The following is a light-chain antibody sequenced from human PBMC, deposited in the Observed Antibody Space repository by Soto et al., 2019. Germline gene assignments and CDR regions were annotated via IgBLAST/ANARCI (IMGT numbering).Light chain of an antibody. V-gene: IGKV3-15*01. Sequence: EIVMTQSPATLSVSPWERATLSCRASQSVSSNVAWYQHKHGQAPRLLIYRASTRATGVPARFSGSGSGTEFTLTISSLQPEDVATYYCQKYNSAPLTFGQGTKVDIK. CDR3: QKYNSAPLT. CDR1: QSVSSN. J-gene: IGKJ1*01. CDR2: RAS.